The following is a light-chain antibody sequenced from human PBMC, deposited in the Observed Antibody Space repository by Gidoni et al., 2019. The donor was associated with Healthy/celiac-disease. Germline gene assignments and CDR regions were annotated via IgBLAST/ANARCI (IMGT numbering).Light chain of an antibody. CDR1: RSNIGNNY. V-gene: IGLV1-51*02. CDR3: GTWDSSLSALYV. Sequence: QSVLTQPPSVSAAPGQKVTISCSGSRSNIGNNYVSWYQQLPGTAPKLLIYENNKRPSGIPYRFSGSKSGTSATLGITGLQTGDEADYYCGTWDSSLSALYVFGTGTKVTVL. J-gene: IGLJ1*01. CDR2: ENN.